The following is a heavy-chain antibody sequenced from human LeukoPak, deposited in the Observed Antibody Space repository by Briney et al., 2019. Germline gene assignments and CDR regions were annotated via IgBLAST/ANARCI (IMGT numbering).Heavy chain of an antibody. J-gene: IGHJ5*02. CDR1: GGSISSGGYS. CDR2: IYHSGST. CDR3: AREKLSSNWFDP. Sequence: SQTLSLTCAVSGGSISSGGYSWSWIRQPPGKGLEWIGYIYHSGSTYYNPSLKSRVTISADRSKNQFSLKLSSVTAADTAVYYCAREKLSSNWFDPWGQGTLVTVSS. V-gene: IGHV4-30-2*01. D-gene: IGHD3-16*02.